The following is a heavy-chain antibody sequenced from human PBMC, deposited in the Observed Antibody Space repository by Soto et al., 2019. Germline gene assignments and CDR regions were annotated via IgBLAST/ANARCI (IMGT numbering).Heavy chain of an antibody. CDR1: GFTFSSYS. CDR2: ISSSSSTI. Sequence: EVQLVESGGGLVQPGGSLRLSCAASGFTFSSYSMNWVRQAPGKGLEWVSYISSSSSTIYYADSVKGRFTISRDNAKNSLYLQMNSLRDEATAVYYCARDPYYDFWSGYYDAFDIWGQGTMVTVSS. V-gene: IGHV3-48*02. J-gene: IGHJ3*02. CDR3: ARDPYYDFWSGYYDAFDI. D-gene: IGHD3-3*01.